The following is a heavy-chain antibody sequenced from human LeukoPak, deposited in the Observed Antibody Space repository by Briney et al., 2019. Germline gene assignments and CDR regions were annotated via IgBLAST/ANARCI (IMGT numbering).Heavy chain of an antibody. V-gene: IGHV4-59*01. D-gene: IGHD2-2*02. J-gene: IGHJ6*02. CDR2: IXXXGST. CDR3: ARWGCSSTSCYTAHPYYYYGMDV. Sequence: GSIXXYYWSWIRQPPGKXLEWXXXIXXXGSTNYNPSLKSRVTISVDTSKNQFSLKLSSVTAADTAVYYCARWGCSSTSCYTAHPYYYYGMDVWGQGTTVTVSS. CDR1: GSIXXYY.